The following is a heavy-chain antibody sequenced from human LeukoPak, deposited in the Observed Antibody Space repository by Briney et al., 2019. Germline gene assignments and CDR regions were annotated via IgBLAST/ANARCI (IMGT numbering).Heavy chain of an antibody. V-gene: IGHV4-39*01. Sequence: PSETLSLTCTVSGGSISSSSYYWGWIRQPPGKGLEWIGSIYYSWSTYYNPSLKSRVTISVDTSKNQFSLKLSSVTAADTAVYYCARAMAARAVFDYWGQGTLVTVSS. CDR2: IYYSWST. CDR3: ARAMAARAVFDY. J-gene: IGHJ4*02. CDR1: GGSISSSSYY. D-gene: IGHD6-6*01.